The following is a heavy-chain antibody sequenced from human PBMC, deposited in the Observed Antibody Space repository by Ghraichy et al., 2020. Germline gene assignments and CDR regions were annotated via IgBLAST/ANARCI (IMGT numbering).Heavy chain of an antibody. D-gene: IGHD2-15*01. CDR1: GFTFSSYG. CDR3: ARDRATRYYYYMDV. J-gene: IGHJ6*03. CDR2: IWYDGSNK. V-gene: IGHV3-33*01. Sequence: LRLSCAASGFTFSSYGMYWVRQAPGKGLEWVAVIWYDGSNKYYADSVKGRFTISRDNSKNTLYLQMNSLRAEDTAVYYCARDRATRYYYYMDVWGKGTTVTVSS.